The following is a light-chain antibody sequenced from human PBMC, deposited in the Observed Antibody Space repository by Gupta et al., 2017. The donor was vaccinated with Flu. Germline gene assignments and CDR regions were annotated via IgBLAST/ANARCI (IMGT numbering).Light chain of an antibody. CDR3: ASWHDLLSGV. Sequence: QSVLTQPPSASGTHGQRVTISCSGSSSQIGSNYVYWYPQFTGTDPKLLISGNSQRPACVPDRFSGSKSGTSASLTISWLRSEVDAYYYCASWHDLLSGVFGGWTKLTVL. CDR1: SSQIGSNY. V-gene: IGLV1-47*01. CDR2: GNS. J-gene: IGLJ3*02.